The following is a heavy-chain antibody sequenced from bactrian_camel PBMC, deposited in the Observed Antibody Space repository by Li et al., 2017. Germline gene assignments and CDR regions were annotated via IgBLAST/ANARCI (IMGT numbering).Heavy chain of an antibody. J-gene: IGHJ4*01. CDR3: VKDPVGWTMAYHY. V-gene: IGHV3-1*01. CDR2: VNSGDGST. Sequence: VQLVESGGGLVQPGGSLRLSCAASGFTFDDYAMGWIRQAPGKGLEWVSTVNSGDGSTYFTDSVKGRFTISRDNAKNMLYLELNSLKTEDTATYYCVKDPVGWTMAYHYWGQGTQVTVS. D-gene: IGHD5*01. CDR1: GFTFDDYA.